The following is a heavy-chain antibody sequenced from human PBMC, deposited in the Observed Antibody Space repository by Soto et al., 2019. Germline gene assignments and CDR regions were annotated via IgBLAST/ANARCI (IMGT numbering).Heavy chain of an antibody. D-gene: IGHD2-2*01. CDR1: GFTFSSYG. Sequence: QVQLVESGGGVVQPGRSLRLSCAAPGFTFSSYGMHWVRQAPGKGLEWVAVIWYDGSNKYYAVSVKGRFTISRDNSKNTLYLQMNSLRAEDTAVYYWARGRGGSSTSCYVCDAFDIWGQGTMVTVSS. V-gene: IGHV3-33*01. J-gene: IGHJ3*02. CDR3: ARGRGGSSTSCYVCDAFDI. CDR2: IWYDGSNK.